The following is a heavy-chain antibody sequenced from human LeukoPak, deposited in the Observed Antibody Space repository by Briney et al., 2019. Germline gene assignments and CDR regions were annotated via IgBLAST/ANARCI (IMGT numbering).Heavy chain of an antibody. V-gene: IGHV3-23*01. Sequence: PGGSLRLSCAASGFTFSSYAMSWVRQAPGKGLEWVSAISGSGGSTYYADSVKGRFTISRDNSKNTLYLQMNSLRAEDTAVYYCAAGRGATDNPFDYWGQGTQVTVSS. CDR1: GFTFSSYA. CDR3: AAGRGATDNPFDY. CDR2: ISGSGGST. D-gene: IGHD1-26*01. J-gene: IGHJ4*02.